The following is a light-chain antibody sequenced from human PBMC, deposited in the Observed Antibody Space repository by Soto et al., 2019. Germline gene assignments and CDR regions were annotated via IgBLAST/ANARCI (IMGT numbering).Light chain of an antibody. CDR2: HDT. Sequence: QSALTQPASVSGSPGQSITISCTGTISDIGAYNFVSWYQQRPGKAPILMIYHDTDRPSGVSNRFSASKSGNTASLTISGLQAEDEADYYCSSYTTSSTFVFGTGTKLTVL. V-gene: IGLV2-14*01. CDR1: ISDIGAYNF. J-gene: IGLJ1*01. CDR3: SSYTTSSTFV.